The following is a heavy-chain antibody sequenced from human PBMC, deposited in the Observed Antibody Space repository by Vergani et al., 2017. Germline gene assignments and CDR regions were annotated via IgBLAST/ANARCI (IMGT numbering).Heavy chain of an antibody. J-gene: IGHJ5*02. V-gene: IGHV1-2*02. CDR3: AREGYDILTGYYDNWFDP. Sequence: VQLVQSGAEVKKPGATMKISCKVSGYTFTDHYMHWVRQAPGQGLEWMGWINPNSGGTNYAQKFQGRVTMTRDTSISTAYMELSRLRSDDTAVYYCAREGYDILTGYYDNWFDPWSQGTLVTVSS. CDR2: INPNSGGT. CDR1: GYTFTDHY. D-gene: IGHD3-9*01.